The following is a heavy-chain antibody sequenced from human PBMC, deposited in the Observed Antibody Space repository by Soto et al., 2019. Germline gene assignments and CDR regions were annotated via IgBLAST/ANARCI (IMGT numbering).Heavy chain of an antibody. J-gene: IGHJ4*02. D-gene: IGHD3-10*01. V-gene: IGHV2-5*02. CDR3: AHSWFGELLWPNFDY. CDR2: IYWDDDK. Sequence: QITLKESGPTLVKPTQTLTLTCTFSGFSLSTSGVGVGWIRQPPGKALEWLALIYWDDDKRYSPSLKSRLTITKHPSKNQVVLTMTSMDPVDTATYYCAHSWFGELLWPNFDYWGQGTLVTVSS. CDR1: GFSLSTSGVG.